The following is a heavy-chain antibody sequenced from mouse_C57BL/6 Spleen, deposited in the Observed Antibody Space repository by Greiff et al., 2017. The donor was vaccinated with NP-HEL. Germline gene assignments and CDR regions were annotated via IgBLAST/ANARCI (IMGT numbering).Heavy chain of an antibody. J-gene: IGHJ2*01. Sequence: QVQLKQPGAELVKPGASVKLSCKASGYTFTSYWMHWVKQRPGQGLEWIGMIHPNSGSTNYNEKFKSKATLTVDKSSSTAYMQLSSLTSEDSAVYYCARRYYDYDFDYWGQGTTLTVSS. CDR1: GYTFTSYW. CDR2: IHPNSGST. D-gene: IGHD2-4*01. CDR3: ARRYYDYDFDY. V-gene: IGHV1-64*01.